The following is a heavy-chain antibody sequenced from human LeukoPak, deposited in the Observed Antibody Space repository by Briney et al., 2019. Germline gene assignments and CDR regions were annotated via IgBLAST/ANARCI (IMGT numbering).Heavy chain of an antibody. Sequence: GGSLRLSCAASGFTFSSYAMHWVRQAPGKGLEYVSAISSNGGSTYYANSVKGRFTISRDNAKNSLYLQMNSLRAEDTALYYCAKGYIVGAAQDYWGQGTLVTVSS. CDR2: ISSNGGST. CDR3: AKGYIVGAAQDY. J-gene: IGHJ4*02. CDR1: GFTFSSYA. D-gene: IGHD1-26*01. V-gene: IGHV3-64*01.